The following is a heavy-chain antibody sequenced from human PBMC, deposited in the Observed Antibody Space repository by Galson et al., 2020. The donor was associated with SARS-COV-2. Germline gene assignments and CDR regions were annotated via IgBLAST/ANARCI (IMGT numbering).Heavy chain of an antibody. J-gene: IGHJ4*02. V-gene: IGHV1-69*13. D-gene: IGHD1-1*01. CDR1: GGTFSSSD. Sequence: TVKVSCKASGGTFSSSDVNWVRQAPGQGLEWLGGFIYVFHAATYAQKFQVRVTITADEPTTTAYMELTSLKSDDTAVYFCVRGEVQTLDYWGQGTLVTVSS. CDR3: VRGEVQTLDY. CDR2: FIYVFHAA.